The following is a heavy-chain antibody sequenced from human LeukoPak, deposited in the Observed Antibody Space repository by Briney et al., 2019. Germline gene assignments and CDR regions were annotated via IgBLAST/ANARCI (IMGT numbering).Heavy chain of an antibody. J-gene: IGHJ4*02. CDR3: WSSGYYVDDY. V-gene: IGHV3-48*03. CDR2: ISSSGSTI. D-gene: IGHD3-22*01. Sequence: QAGGSLRLSCGASGFPFSTYAINWVPQAPGKGGGGVSYISSSGSTIYYADSVKGRFTISRDNAKNSLYLQMNSLRAEDTAVYYAWSSGYYVDDYWGQGTLVTVSS. CDR1: GFPFSTYA.